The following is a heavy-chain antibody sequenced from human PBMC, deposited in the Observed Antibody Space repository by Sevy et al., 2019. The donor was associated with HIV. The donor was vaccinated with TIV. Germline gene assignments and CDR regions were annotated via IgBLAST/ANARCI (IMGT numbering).Heavy chain of an antibody. CDR2: IRYDVSSK. CDR1: GFTFSRYG. Sequence: GGSLRLSCAASGFTFSRYGMHWVRQAPGKGLEWVAFIRYDVSSKYYADSVKGRFTISRDNSKITLYLQMNSLRPEDTAVYYCAKDWSDDSWHHYVDYWGQGTLVTVSS. D-gene: IGHD6-13*01. V-gene: IGHV3-30*02. J-gene: IGHJ4*02. CDR3: AKDWSDDSWHHYVDY.